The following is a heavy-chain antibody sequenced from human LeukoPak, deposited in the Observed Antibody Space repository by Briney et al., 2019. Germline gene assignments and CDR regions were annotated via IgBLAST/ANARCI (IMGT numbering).Heavy chain of an antibody. CDR1: GFTLSDSA. D-gene: IGHD5-12*01. Sequence: QPGGSLKLSCEASGFTLSDSAIHWVRQASGKGLEWVGRVDRPAKSYATAYAASVGGRFTISRDDSKNTLYLQMNSLRAEDTAVYYCARDRYSGSPDYWGQGTLVTVSS. J-gene: IGHJ4*02. V-gene: IGHV3-73*01. CDR2: VDRPAKSYAT. CDR3: ARDRYSGSPDY.